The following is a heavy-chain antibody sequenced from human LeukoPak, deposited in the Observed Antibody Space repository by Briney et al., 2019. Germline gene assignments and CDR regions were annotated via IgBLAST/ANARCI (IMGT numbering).Heavy chain of an antibody. J-gene: IGHJ4*02. Sequence: SQTLSLTCVLSADTVSGSSVAWNWIRQSPARGLEWLGRAYYRSKWILDYDVSVKSRITISPDTSKNKVSLQLNSVTPKDTSVYYCVRQERPDFDYLGQGTLVTVSA. CDR3: VRQERPDFDY. V-gene: IGHV6-1*01. D-gene: IGHD5-24*01. CDR2: AYYRSKWIL. CDR1: ADTVSGSSVA.